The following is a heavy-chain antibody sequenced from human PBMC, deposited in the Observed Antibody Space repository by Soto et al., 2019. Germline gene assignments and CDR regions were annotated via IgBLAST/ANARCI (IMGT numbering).Heavy chain of an antibody. Sequence: ASVKVSCKASGYTFTGYYIHWVREAPGQGLEWMGWINPQTGGTSYAQKFQGRVTLSRDTSINTAYLEVSRLRFDDAAVYFCARERYQVISDGMDVWGQGTTVTVSS. CDR1: GYTFTGYY. D-gene: IGHD2-2*01. J-gene: IGHJ6*02. CDR3: ARERYQVISDGMDV. CDR2: INPQTGGT. V-gene: IGHV1-2*02.